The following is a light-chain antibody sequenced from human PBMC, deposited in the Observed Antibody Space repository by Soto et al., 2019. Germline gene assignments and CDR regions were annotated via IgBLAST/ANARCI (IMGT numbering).Light chain of an antibody. CDR1: QSISSW. J-gene: IGKJ1*01. CDR3: QQYNSYSPT. V-gene: IGKV1-5*01. CDR2: DAS. Sequence: DIQMTQSPSTLSASVGHRVTITCRASQSISSWLAWYQQKPGKAPKLLIYDASSLESGVPSRFSGSGSGTEFTLTISSLQPDEFATYYCQQYNSYSPTFGQGTKVEIK.